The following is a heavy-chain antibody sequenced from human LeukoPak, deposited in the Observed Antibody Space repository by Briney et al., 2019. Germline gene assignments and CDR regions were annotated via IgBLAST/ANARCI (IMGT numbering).Heavy chain of an antibody. V-gene: IGHV4-59*01. J-gene: IGHJ4*02. CDR3: ARSYSSGWRLIAFFDY. D-gene: IGHD6-19*01. CDR2: IYYSGST. CDR1: GASISSYY. Sequence: PSETLSLTCTVSGASISSYYWSWIRQPPGKGLEWIGYIYYSGSTNYNPSLKSRVTTSVDTSKNQFSLKLTSVTAADTAVYYCARSYSSGWRLIAFFDYWGQGTLVTVSS.